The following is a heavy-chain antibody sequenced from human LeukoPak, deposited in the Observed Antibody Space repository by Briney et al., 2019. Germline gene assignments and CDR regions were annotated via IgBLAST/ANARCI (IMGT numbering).Heavy chain of an antibody. Sequence: SETLSLTCTVSGGSISSSSYYWGWIRQPPGKGLEWIGSIYHSGSTYYNPSLKSRVTISVDTSKNQFSLKLSSVTAADTAVYYCARRSSSSAGYYYYYYYMDVWGKGTTVTVSS. D-gene: IGHD6-6*01. J-gene: IGHJ6*03. CDR2: IYHSGST. CDR1: GGSISSSSYY. CDR3: ARRSSSSAGYYYYYYYMDV. V-gene: IGHV4-39*07.